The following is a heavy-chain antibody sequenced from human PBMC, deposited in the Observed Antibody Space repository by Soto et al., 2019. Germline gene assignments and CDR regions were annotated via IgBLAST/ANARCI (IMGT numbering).Heavy chain of an antibody. CDR3: ARGVVVVPASMWYYYYYYMDV. J-gene: IGHJ6*03. D-gene: IGHD2-2*01. CDR1: GYTFTSYD. Sequence: QVQLVQSGAEVKKPGASVKVSCKASGYTFTSYDINWVRQATGQGLEWMGWMNPNSGNTGYAQKFQGRVTMTRNNAISTAYMELSSLRAEDTAVYYCARGVVVVPASMWYYYYYYMDVWGKGTTVTVSS. V-gene: IGHV1-8*01. CDR2: MNPNSGNT.